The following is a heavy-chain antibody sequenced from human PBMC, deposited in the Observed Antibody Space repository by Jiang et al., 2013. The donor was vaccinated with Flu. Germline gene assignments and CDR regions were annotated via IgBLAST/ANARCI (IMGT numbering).Heavy chain of an antibody. CDR1: GGSISSYY. Sequence: GSGLVKPSETLSLTCTVSGGSISSYYWSWIRQPPGKGLEWIGYIYYSGSTNYNPSLKSRVTISVDTSKNQFSLKLSSVTAADTAVYYCARARITMVRGALGPTPYYYYGMDVWGQGTTVTVSS. V-gene: IGHV4-59*08. CDR2: IYYSGST. CDR3: ARARITMVRGALGPTPYYYYGMDV. J-gene: IGHJ6*02. D-gene: IGHD3-10*01.